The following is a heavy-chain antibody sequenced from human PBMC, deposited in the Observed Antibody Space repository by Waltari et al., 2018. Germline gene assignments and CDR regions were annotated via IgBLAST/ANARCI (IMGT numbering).Heavy chain of an antibody. Sequence: QVQLVESGGGVVQPGKSLRLSCAASGFTFSTFVMHWVRQAPGKGLEGVAVIWHDGTTKYYADSVKGRFTISRDNSKTTLYLEMSSLRAEDTAVYFCARGTSYYDGSGYLTSWGQGALVTVSS. CDR2: IWHDGTTK. CDR1: GFTFSTFV. V-gene: IGHV3-33*08. J-gene: IGHJ5*02. CDR3: ARGTSYYDGSGYLTS. D-gene: IGHD3-22*01.